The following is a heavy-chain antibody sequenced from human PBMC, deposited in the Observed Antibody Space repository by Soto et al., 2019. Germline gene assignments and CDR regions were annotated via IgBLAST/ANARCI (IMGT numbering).Heavy chain of an antibody. V-gene: IGHV1-3*01. D-gene: IGHD6-13*01. Sequence: ASVKVSCTASGYTFTSYAMHWVRQAPGQRLEWMGWINAGNGNTKYSQKFQGRVTINPDTSKNQFSLQLNSVIPEDTAVYYCVRLIGNSWLDYWGQGTLVTAPQ. CDR3: VRLIGNSWLDY. CDR2: INAGNGNT. J-gene: IGHJ4*02. CDR1: GYTFTSYA.